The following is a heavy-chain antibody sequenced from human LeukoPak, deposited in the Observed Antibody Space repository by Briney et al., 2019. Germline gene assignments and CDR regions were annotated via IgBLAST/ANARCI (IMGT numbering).Heavy chain of an antibody. CDR2: IDGSGGST. CDR1: GFTFSSYA. Sequence: GGSLRLSCAASGFTFSSYAMSWVRQAPGKGLEWVSAIDGSGGSTYYAVSMKGRFTISRENSKNTLYLQMNSLRAEDTAVYYCAKGSDYYDSSGYNDYWGQGTLVTVSS. V-gene: IGHV3-23*01. D-gene: IGHD3-22*01. CDR3: AKGSDYYDSSGYNDY. J-gene: IGHJ4*02.